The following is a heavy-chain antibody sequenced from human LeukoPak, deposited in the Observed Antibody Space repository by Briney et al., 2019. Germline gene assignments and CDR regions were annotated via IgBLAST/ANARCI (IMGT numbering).Heavy chain of an antibody. D-gene: IGHD3-3*01. Sequence: PSETLSLTCTVSGGSISSYYWSWIRQPPGKGLKWIGYIYYSGSTNYNPSLKSRVTISVDTSKNQFSLKLSSVTAADTAVYYCARAVQSEMAFDIWGQGTMVTVSS. CDR2: IYYSGST. J-gene: IGHJ3*02. CDR3: ARAVQSEMAFDI. V-gene: IGHV4-59*01. CDR1: GGSISSYY.